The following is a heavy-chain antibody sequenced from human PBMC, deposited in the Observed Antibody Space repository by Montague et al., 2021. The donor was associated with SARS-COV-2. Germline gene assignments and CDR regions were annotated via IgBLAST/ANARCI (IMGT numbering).Heavy chain of an antibody. D-gene: IGHD3-22*01. J-gene: IGHJ3*01. CDR2: IYYSGTT. Sequence: SETLSLTCTVSGGSITTTSYYWGWIRQPPGKGLEWIGSIYYSGTTDYNPSLQSRVTISVDTSGNRLSLKLTSVTATDTAMYFCARAECYDSSGCLNDPFDVWGQGTMVTVSS. CDR1: GGSITTTSYY. CDR3: ARAECYDSSGCLNDPFDV. V-gene: IGHV4-39*02.